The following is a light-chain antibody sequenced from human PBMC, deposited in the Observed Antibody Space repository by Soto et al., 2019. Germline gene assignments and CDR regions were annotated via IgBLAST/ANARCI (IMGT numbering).Light chain of an antibody. Sequence: IVLTQSPGTLSVSPGERATLSCMASHTISSSYLAWYQQKPGQARRLLIYGASTRATGITARFSGSGSGTEFTLTISSLQSEDLAVYYCQQYANWPKTFGQGTQVDIK. CDR2: GAS. CDR1: HTISSSY. J-gene: IGKJ1*01. CDR3: QQYANWPKT. V-gene: IGKV3-15*01.